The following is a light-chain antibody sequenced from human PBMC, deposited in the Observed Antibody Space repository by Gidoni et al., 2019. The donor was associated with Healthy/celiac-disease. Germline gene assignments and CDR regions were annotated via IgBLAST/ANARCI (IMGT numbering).Light chain of an antibody. V-gene: IGKV1-39*01. CDR2: AAS. Sequence: DSQMTQSPSSLSASVGDRVTSTCRASQSISSYLNWYQQKPGKAPKLLIYAASSLQSGVPSRFSGSGSGTDFTLTISSLQPEDFATYYCQQSYSTPRTFGGGTKVEIK. J-gene: IGKJ4*01. CDR1: QSISSY. CDR3: QQSYSTPRT.